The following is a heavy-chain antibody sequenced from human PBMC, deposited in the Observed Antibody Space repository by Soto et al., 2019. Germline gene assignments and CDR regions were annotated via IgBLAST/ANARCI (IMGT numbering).Heavy chain of an antibody. J-gene: IGHJ4*02. V-gene: IGHV4-34*01. CDR2: INHSGST. Sequence: SETLSLTCAVYGGSFSGYYWSWIRQPPGKALEWIGEINHSGSTNYNPCLKSRVTISVDTSKNQFSLKLSSVTAADTAVYYCARVLGVCSSTSCYVRRVDYWGQGPLVTVSS. CDR3: ARVLGVCSSTSCYVRRVDY. D-gene: IGHD2-2*01. CDR1: GGSFSGYY.